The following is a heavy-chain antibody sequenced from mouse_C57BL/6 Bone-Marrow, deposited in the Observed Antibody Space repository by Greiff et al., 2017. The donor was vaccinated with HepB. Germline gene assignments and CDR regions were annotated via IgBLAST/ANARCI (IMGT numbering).Heavy chain of an antibody. CDR1: GYTFTSYW. CDR3: AKDSSGYVGFAY. V-gene: IGHV1-55*01. J-gene: IGHJ3*01. CDR2: IYPGSGST. Sequence: QVQLQQPGAELVKPGASVKMSCKASGYTFTSYWITWVKQRPGQGLEWIGDIYPGSGSTNYNEKFKSKATLTVDTSSSTAYMQRSSLTSEDSAVYYCAKDSSGYVGFAYWGQGTLVTVSA. D-gene: IGHD3-2*02.